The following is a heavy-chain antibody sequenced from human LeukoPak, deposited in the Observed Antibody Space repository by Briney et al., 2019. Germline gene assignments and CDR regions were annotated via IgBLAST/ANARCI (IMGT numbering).Heavy chain of an antibody. CDR2: INPNSGGT. CDR1: GYTFTSYG. V-gene: IGHV1-2*02. CDR3: ASSRKAAGTAAPSNFDY. J-gene: IGHJ4*02. Sequence: GASVKVSCKASGYTFTSYGISWVRQAPGQGLEWMGWINPNSGGTNYAQKFQGRVTMTRDTSISTAYMELSRLRSDDTAVYYCASSRKAAGTAAPSNFDYWGQGTLVTVSS. D-gene: IGHD6-13*01.